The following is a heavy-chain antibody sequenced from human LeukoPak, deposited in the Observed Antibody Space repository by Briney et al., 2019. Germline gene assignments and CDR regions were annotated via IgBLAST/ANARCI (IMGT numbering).Heavy chain of an antibody. J-gene: IGHJ2*01. V-gene: IGHV3-30*18. CDR2: ISYDGSNK. CDR3: AKVPGTTIYWYFDL. D-gene: IGHD5-24*01. Sequence: PGRSLRLSCAASGFTFSSYGMHWVRQAPGKGLEWVAVISYDGSNKYYADSVKGRFTISRDNSKNTLYLQMNSLRAEDTAVYYCAKVPGTTIYWYFDLWGRGTLVTVSS. CDR1: GFTFSSYG.